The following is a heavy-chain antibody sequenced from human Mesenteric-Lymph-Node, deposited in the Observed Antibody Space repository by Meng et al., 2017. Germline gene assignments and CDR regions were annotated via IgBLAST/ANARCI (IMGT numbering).Heavy chain of an antibody. V-gene: IGHV1-46*01. Sequence: ASVKVSCKASGYTFTSYYIHWVQQAPGQGLEWMGIINPSGGSTNYAQKFQGRVTMTRDTSTSTVYMELSRLKSDDTAVYYCASDGAAPYTGLNYWGQGTLVTVSS. J-gene: IGHJ4*02. D-gene: IGHD3-16*01. CDR1: GYTFTSYY. CDR2: INPSGGST. CDR3: ASDGAAPYTGLNY.